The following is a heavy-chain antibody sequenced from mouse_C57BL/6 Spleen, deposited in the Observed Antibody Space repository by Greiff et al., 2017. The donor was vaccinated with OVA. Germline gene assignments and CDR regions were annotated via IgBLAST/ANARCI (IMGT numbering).Heavy chain of an antibody. Sequence: VQLQQSGAELVKPGASVKMSCKASGYTFTSYWITWVKQRPGQGLEWIGDLYPGSGSTNYNEKFKSKATLTVDTSSSTAYMQLSSLTSEDSAVYYCARSYDFYFDYWGQGTTLTVSS. J-gene: IGHJ2*01. CDR2: LYPGSGST. D-gene: IGHD2-4*01. CDR1: GYTFTSYW. CDR3: ARSYDFYFDY. V-gene: IGHV1-55*01.